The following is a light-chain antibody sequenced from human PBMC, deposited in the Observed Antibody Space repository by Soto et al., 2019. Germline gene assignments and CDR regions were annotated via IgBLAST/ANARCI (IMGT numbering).Light chain of an antibody. CDR3: TSFTTSKTYI. Sequence: QSVLTQPPSVSGSPGQSVTISCTGTSSDIGSYDRVFWYQQPPGTAPRLMIYEVSNRPSGVPDRFSGSKSGNTASLTISGLQPEDETDYYCTSFTTSKTYIFGTGTKVTVL. J-gene: IGLJ1*01. CDR1: SSDIGSYDR. V-gene: IGLV2-18*02. CDR2: EVS.